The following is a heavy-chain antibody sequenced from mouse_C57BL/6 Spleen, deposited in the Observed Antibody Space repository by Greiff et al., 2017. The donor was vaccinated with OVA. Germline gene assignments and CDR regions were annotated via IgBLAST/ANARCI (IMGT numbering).Heavy chain of an antibody. J-gene: IGHJ2*01. CDR3: ARYGYDSYYFDY. Sequence: QVQLKESGAELARPGASVKMSCKASGYTFTSYTMHWVKQRPGQGLEWIGYINPSSGYTKYNQKFKDKATLTADKSSSTAYMQLSSLTSEDSAVYYCARYGYDSYYFDYWGQGTTLTVSS. CDR1: GYTFTSYT. V-gene: IGHV1-4*01. CDR2: INPSSGYT. D-gene: IGHD2-2*01.